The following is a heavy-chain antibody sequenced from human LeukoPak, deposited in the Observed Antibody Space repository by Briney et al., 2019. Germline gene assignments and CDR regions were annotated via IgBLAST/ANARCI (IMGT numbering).Heavy chain of an antibody. J-gene: IGHJ6*03. D-gene: IGHD3-3*01. CDR3: ARVVGYYDFWSGYVSPPNMDV. CDR1: GGSISSHY. V-gene: IGHV4-59*11. CDR2: IYYSGST. Sequence: PSETLSLTCTVSGGSISSHYWSWIRQPPGKGLEWIGYIYYSGSTNYNPSLKSRVTISVDTSKNQFSLKLSSVTAADTAVYYCARVVGYYDFWSGYVSPPNMDVWGKGTTVTVSS.